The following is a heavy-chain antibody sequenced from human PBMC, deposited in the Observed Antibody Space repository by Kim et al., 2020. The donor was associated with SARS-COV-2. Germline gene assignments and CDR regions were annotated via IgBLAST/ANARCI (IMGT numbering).Heavy chain of an antibody. CDR3: ARSRRYSPLYYYYYGMDV. CDR2: INHSGST. Sequence: SETLSLTCAVYGGSFSGYYWSWIRQPPGKGLEWIGEINHSGSTNYNPSLKSRVTISVDTSKNQFSLKLSSVTAADTAVYYCARSRRYSPLYYYYYGMDVWGQGTTVTVSS. CDR1: GGSFSGYY. J-gene: IGHJ6*02. V-gene: IGHV4-34*01. D-gene: IGHD3-9*01.